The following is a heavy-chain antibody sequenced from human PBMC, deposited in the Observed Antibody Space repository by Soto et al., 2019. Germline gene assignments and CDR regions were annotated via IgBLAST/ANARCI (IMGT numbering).Heavy chain of an antibody. CDR2: VHHSGNT. CDR1: GGSISSSLW. V-gene: IGHV4-4*02. CDR3: ARDLDRTNWSYWFDP. D-gene: IGHD1-1*01. J-gene: IGHJ5*02. Sequence: QVQLQESGPGLVEPSGTLSLTCGVSGGSISSSLWWSWVRQPPGKGLEWIGEVHHSGNTNYNPSLKSRVTISVDKSKNQFSLKLSSVTAADTAVYYCARDLDRTNWSYWFDPWGQGTLVTVSS.